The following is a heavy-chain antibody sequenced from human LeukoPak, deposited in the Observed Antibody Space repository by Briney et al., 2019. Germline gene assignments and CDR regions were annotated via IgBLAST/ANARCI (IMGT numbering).Heavy chain of an antibody. V-gene: IGHV4-38-2*02. J-gene: IGHJ4*02. CDR1: NYSISSGYY. CDR2: IYHGGST. Sequence: SETLSLTCTVSNYSISSGYYWAWIRQSPGKGLEWIGSIYHGGSTYYNPSLRSRVIVSVDTSKNHFSLKLSSVTAADTAVYYCARELLSGDPSIGNWGQGTRVTVSS. CDR3: ARELLSGDPSIGN. D-gene: IGHD7-27*01.